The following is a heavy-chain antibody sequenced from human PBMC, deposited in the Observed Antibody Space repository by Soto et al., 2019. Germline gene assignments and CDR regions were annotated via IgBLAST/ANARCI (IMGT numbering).Heavy chain of an antibody. V-gene: IGHV5-51*04. J-gene: IGHJ4*02. CDR2: IYTGDSDT. D-gene: IGHD4-17*01. CDR3: ARSRYYGGKDY. CDR1: GYSFTSYW. Sequence: GESLKISCKGSGYSFTSYWIGWVRQIPGKGLEWVGVIYTGDSDTRYSPSFQGQVTISSDKPISTAYLQWSSLKASDTAMYCCARSRYYGGKDYWGQGTLVTVSS.